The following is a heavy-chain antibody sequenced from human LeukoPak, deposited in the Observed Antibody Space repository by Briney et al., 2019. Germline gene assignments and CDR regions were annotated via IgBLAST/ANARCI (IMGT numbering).Heavy chain of an antibody. D-gene: IGHD3-22*01. Sequence: ASVKVSCKASGYTFTSYGISWVRQAPGQGLEWMGWISAYNGNTNYAQKLQGRVTMTTDTSTSTAYMELSSLRSEDTAVYYCARQSYYYDSSGYPTPLYYFDYWGQGTLVTVSS. CDR3: ARQSYYYDSSGYPTPLYYFDY. V-gene: IGHV1-18*01. CDR1: GYTFTSYG. CDR2: ISAYNGNT. J-gene: IGHJ4*02.